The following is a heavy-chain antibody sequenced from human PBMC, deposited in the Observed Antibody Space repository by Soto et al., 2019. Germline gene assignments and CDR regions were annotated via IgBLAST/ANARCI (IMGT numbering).Heavy chain of an antibody. CDR3: AKGVGATYLFDY. D-gene: IGHD1-26*01. Sequence: PGGSLRLSCTASGFAFSSYAMNWVRQAPGKGLEWVSGIVDTDGSNKYYADSVKGRFTISRDNSKNTLYLKMNSLRAEDTAVYYCAKGVGATYLFDYWGQGTLVTVSS. J-gene: IGHJ4*02. CDR1: GFAFSSYA. V-gene: IGHV3-30*18. CDR2: VDTDGSNK.